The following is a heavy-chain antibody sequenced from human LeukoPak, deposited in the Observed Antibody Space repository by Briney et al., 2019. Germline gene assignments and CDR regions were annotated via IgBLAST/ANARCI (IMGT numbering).Heavy chain of an antibody. D-gene: IGHD3-22*01. CDR3: AREFYDSSGYNYLDS. CDR1: GXSFSRHG. J-gene: IGHJ4*02. CDR2: IWFDGTNK. V-gene: IGHV3-33*07. Sequence: GGSLRPSCAASGXSFSRHGVYWVRQAPGKGLEWVAVIWFDGTNKYYADSVKGRFTVSRDNFKNTLNLQMNSLRAEDTAVYYCAREFYDSSGYNYLDSWGQGTLVTVSS.